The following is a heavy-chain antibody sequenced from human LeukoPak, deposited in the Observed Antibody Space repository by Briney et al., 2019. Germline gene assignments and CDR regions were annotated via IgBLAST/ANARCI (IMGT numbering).Heavy chain of an antibody. CDR1: GFTFSSYS. D-gene: IGHD3-10*01. CDR2: ISSSGSYI. CDR3: ARRSAWFGEAPPDY. Sequence: GGSLRLSCAASGFTFSSYSMNWVRQAPGKGLEWVSSISSSGSYIYYADSVKGRFTISRDNAKNSLYLQMNSLRAEDTAVYYCARRSAWFGEAPPDYWGQGTLVTVSS. J-gene: IGHJ4*02. V-gene: IGHV3-21*01.